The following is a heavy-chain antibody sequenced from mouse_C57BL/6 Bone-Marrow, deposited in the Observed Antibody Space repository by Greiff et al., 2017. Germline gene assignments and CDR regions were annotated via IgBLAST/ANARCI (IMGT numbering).Heavy chain of an antibody. CDR1: GFTFSSYG. V-gene: IGHV5-6*01. D-gene: IGHD2-1*01. CDR3: ARQRGNYYFDY. CDR2: ISSGGSYT. Sequence: EVKLMESGGDLVKPGGSLKLSCAASGFTFSSYGMSWVRQTPDKRLEWVATISSGGSYTYYPDSVKGRFTISRDNAKNTLYLQMSSLKAEDTAMYYCARQRGNYYFDYWGQGTTRTVSS. J-gene: IGHJ2*01.